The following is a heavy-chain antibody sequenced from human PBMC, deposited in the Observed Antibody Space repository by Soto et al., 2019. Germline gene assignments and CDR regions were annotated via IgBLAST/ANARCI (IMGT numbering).Heavy chain of an antibody. J-gene: IGHJ3*02. Sequence: VGPPRVSCAASGFTVGGNYMSCVRQAPGKGLEWVSVIYSGGSTYYADSVKGRFTISRHNSKNTLYLQMNSLRAEDTAVYYCAREKPKPNKEVSSSDAFDIWGQGTMVTVSS. CDR3: AREKPKPNKEVSSSDAFDI. D-gene: IGHD1-20*01. CDR2: IYSGGST. CDR1: GFTVGGNY. V-gene: IGHV3-53*04.